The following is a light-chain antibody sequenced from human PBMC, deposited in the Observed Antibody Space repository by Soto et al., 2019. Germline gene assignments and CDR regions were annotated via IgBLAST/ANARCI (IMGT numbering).Light chain of an antibody. CDR2: GTT. Sequence: IVLTQSPGTLSLSPGERATPSCRASQTVDSGYLAWYQQKPGQAPGLLIYGTTARATGIPERFSGSGSGTDFTLTISGLEPEDFAVYYCQQYGGSPPYNFGQGTKLEIK. J-gene: IGKJ2*01. CDR1: QTVDSGY. CDR3: QQYGGSPPYN. V-gene: IGKV3-20*01.